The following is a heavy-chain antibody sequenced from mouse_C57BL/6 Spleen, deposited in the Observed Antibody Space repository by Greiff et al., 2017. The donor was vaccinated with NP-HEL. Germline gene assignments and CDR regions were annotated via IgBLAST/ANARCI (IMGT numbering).Heavy chain of an antibody. CDR2: IDPENGDT. D-gene: IGHD2-2*01. CDR3: TRGYDWAWFAY. V-gene: IGHV14-4*01. J-gene: IGHJ3*01. CDR1: GFNIKDDY. Sequence: EVQLQQSGAELVRPGASVKLSCTASGFNIKDDYMHWVKQRPEQGLEWIGWIDPENGDTEYASKFQGKATITADTSSNTAYLQLSSLTSEDTAVYYCTRGYDWAWFAYWGQGTLVTVSA.